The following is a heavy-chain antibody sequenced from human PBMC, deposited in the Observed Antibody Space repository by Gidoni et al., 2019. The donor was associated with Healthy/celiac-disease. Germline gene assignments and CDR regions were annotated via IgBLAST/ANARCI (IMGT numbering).Heavy chain of an antibody. Sequence: EVQLVESGGGLVQPGGSLRLSCAASGFTFSSYDMHWVRQATGKGLEWVSAIGTAGDTYYPGSVKGRFTISRENAKNSLYLQMNSLRAGDTAVYYCVAVAYHDAFDIWGQGTMVTVSS. CDR1: GFTFSSYD. V-gene: IGHV3-13*01. J-gene: IGHJ3*02. CDR3: VAVAYHDAFDI. D-gene: IGHD6-19*01. CDR2: IGTAGDT.